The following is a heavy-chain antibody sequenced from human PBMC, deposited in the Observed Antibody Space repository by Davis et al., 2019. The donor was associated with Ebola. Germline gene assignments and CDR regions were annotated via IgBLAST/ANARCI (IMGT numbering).Heavy chain of an antibody. CDR2: INSDGSST. D-gene: IGHD5/OR15-5a*01. CDR3: VSAVNSVSNY. V-gene: IGHV3-74*01. J-gene: IGHJ4*02. Sequence: PGGSLRLSCAAPGFTFSRYWMHWVRQAPGKGLVWVSRINSDGSSTSYADSVKGRFTISRDNAKNTLSLQMNSLRAEDTAVYYCVSAVNSVSNYWGQGTLVTVSS. CDR1: GFTFSRYW.